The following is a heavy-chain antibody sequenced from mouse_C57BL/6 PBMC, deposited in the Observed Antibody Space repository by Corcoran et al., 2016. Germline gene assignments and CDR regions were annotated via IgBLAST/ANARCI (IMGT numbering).Heavy chain of an antibody. CDR1: GNTFTTYG. J-gene: IGHJ2*01. Sequence: QIQLVQSGPELKKPGETVKISCKDSGNTFTTYGMSWVKQAPGKGLKWMGWINTYSGVPTYADDFKGRFAFSLETSASTAYLQINNLKNEDTATYFCAKNSTMIRHYFDYWGQGTTLTVSS. D-gene: IGHD2-4*01. CDR3: AKNSTMIRHYFDY. V-gene: IGHV9-3*01. CDR2: INTYSGVP.